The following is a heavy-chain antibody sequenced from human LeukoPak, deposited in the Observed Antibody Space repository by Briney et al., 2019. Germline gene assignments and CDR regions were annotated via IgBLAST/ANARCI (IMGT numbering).Heavy chain of an antibody. V-gene: IGHV1-2*02. CDR1: GYTFSGYY. CDR2: INPNSGGT. D-gene: IGHD2-2*01. Sequence: GASVKVSCKASGYTFSGYYIHWVRQAPGQGLEWLGWINPNSGGTNYAQKFQGRVTMTRDTSISTAYMELSRLRSDDTAVYYCASGGAAYCSSASCYHMEYFDYWGQGTLVIVSS. CDR3: ASGGAAYCSSASCYHMEYFDY. J-gene: IGHJ4*02.